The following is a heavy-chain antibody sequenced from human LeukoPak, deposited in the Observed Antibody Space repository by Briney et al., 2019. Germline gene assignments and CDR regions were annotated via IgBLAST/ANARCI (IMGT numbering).Heavy chain of an antibody. D-gene: IGHD3-9*01. CDR1: GFTVSSNY. J-gene: IGHJ4*02. Sequence: GGSLRLSCAASGFTVSSNYMSWVRQAPGKGLWWVSVIYSGGSTYYAESVKGRFTISRDNSKNTLYLQMNSLRAEDTAVYYCARETGYDILTGYYIGGAFDYWGQGTLVTVSS. CDR3: ARETGYDILTGYYIGGAFDY. V-gene: IGHV3-53*01. CDR2: IYSGGST.